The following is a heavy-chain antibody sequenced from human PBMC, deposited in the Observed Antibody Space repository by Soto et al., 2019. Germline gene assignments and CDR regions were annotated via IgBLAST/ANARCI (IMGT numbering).Heavy chain of an antibody. D-gene: IGHD2-21*01. CDR3: ARGRHIGGEGYFDF. Sequence: EVQLVQSGAEVKKPGESLKISCSTSGYNFRTSWIGWLRQMPGKGLEWMGLIYPDDSETKYSPSFEGQVTMSSDSYISTTYLQWSRLQASDTAIYYCARGRHIGGEGYFDFWGQGTLVTDSS. CDR1: GYNFRTSW. J-gene: IGHJ4*02. V-gene: IGHV5-51*01. CDR2: IYPDDSET.